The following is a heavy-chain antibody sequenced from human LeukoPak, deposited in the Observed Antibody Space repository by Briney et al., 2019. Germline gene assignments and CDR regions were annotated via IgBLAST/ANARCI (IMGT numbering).Heavy chain of an antibody. J-gene: IGHJ4*02. CDR2: ISAYNDKT. V-gene: IGHV1-18*01. CDR3: AWGSGSYQGGEYYFDY. Sequence: GASVKVSCKTPGYAFTSYLISWVRQAPGQGLEWMGCISAYNDKTNYAQKFQGRVTMTRNTSISTAYMELSSLRSEDTAVYYCAWGSGSYQGGEYYFDYWGQGTLVTVSS. D-gene: IGHD1-26*01. CDR1: GYAFTSYL.